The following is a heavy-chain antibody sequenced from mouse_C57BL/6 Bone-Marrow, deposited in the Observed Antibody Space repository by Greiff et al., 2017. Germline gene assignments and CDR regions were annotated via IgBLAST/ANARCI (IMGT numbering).Heavy chain of an antibody. CDR3: ARDGNLGYYYSSSYGYAMDY. Sequence: VQLKESGGGLVQPGGSLKLSCAASGFTFSDYGMAWVRQAPRQGPEWVAFISNLAYSIYYADTVTGRFTISRENAKNTLYLEMSSLRAEDTAMYYCARDGNLGYYYSSSYGYAMDYWGQGTSVTVSS. V-gene: IGHV5-15*01. D-gene: IGHD1-1*01. CDR1: GFTFSDYG. CDR2: ISNLAYSI. J-gene: IGHJ4*01.